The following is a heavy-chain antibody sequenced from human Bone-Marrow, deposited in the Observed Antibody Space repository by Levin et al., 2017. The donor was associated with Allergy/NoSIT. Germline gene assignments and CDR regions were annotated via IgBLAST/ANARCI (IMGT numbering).Heavy chain of an antibody. J-gene: IGHJ4*02. CDR3: AKLLPWLVLTAPFDY. D-gene: IGHD6-19*01. CDR2: ISYDGSDK. V-gene: IGHV3-30*18. CDR1: GFTFSNYG. Sequence: SLKISCAVSGFTFSNYGMHWVRQAPGKGLEWVALISYDGSDKDYADSVKGRFTISRDSSKNTLYLQMNSLRAEDTAVYYCAKLLPWLVLTAPFDYWGQGTLVTVSS.